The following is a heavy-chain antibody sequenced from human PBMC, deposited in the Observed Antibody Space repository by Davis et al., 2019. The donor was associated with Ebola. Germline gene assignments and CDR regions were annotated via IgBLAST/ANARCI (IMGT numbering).Heavy chain of an antibody. D-gene: IGHD1-26*01. V-gene: IGHV4-30-4*07. CDR3: ARHTLGGPTTWDY. CDR2: ISSSGSP. CDR1: GGPISSGGYS. J-gene: IGHJ4*02. Sequence: MPSETLSLTCAVSGGPISSGGYSWTWSRQPPGKGLEWIGYISSSGSPYYNPSLKSRVTISVDMSKNQFSLKLSSVTAADTAVYYCARHTLGGPTTWDYWGQGTLVTVSS.